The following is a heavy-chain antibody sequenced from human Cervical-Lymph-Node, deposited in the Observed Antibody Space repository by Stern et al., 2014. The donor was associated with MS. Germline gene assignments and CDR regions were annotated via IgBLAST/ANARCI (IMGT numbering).Heavy chain of an antibody. V-gene: IGHV2-26*03. J-gene: IGHJ6*02. CDR3: AAGSQGGEFVMDV. CDR2: IFWNDEK. CDR1: GFSIRNTRMG. Sequence: QVTLKESGPVLVKPTETLTLTCTISGFSIRNTRMGVNWVRQPPGKALEWLAPIFWNDEKSYNTSLKSRLTISKDTSKSQVVLTMTTMDPVDTATYYCAAGSQGGEFVMDVWGQGTTVTVSS. D-gene: IGHD1-26*01.